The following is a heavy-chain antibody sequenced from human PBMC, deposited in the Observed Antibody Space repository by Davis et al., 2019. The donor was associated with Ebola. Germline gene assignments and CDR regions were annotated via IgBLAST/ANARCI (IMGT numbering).Heavy chain of an antibody. V-gene: IGHV3-30*03. D-gene: IGHD3-3*01. Sequence: PGGSLRLSCAASGFTFSSYGMHWVRQAPGKGLEWVAVISYDGSNKYYADSVKGRFTISRENAKNSLYLQMNSLRAGDTAVYYCARDRFWGGTSSYYGMDVWGQGTTVTVSS. CDR2: ISYDGSNK. CDR1: GFTFSSYG. CDR3: ARDRFWGGTSSYYGMDV. J-gene: IGHJ6*02.